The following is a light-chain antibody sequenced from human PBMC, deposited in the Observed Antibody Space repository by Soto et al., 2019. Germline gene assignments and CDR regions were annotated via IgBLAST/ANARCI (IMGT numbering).Light chain of an antibody. CDR1: QSVSNN. Sequence: EIVLTHSPATLSVSPGERATLSCRASQSVSNNLAWYQHKPGQAPRLLIYGASARATGIPARFSGSGSGTEFTLTISSLQSEDFAVYYCQQYNKWPKTFGQGTKVEIK. CDR3: QQYNKWPKT. CDR2: GAS. V-gene: IGKV3-15*01. J-gene: IGKJ1*01.